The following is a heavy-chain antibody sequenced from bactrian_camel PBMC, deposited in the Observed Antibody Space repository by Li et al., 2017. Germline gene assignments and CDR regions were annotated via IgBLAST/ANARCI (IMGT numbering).Heavy chain of an antibody. J-gene: IGHJ4*01. CDR1: EDIGTFF. CDR2: MHSPGSE. CDR3: AVLEDSDNY. V-gene: IGHV3S53*01. Sequence: HVQLVESGGGSVQAGGSLKLSCVASEDIGTFFVGWFRQVPGKGREAIAIMHSPGSETYADSVTGRATISKDHAKNTVYLQMNSLKSEVTALYYCAVLEDSDNYWGQGTQVTVS.